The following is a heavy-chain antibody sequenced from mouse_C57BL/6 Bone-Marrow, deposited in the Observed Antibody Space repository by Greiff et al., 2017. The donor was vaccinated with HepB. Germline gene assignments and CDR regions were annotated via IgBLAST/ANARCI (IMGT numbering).Heavy chain of an antibody. CDR2: IDPSDSYT. V-gene: IGHV1-69*01. CDR3: AREVGFYCTYEFDY. CDR1: GYTFTSYW. Sequence: VQLQQPGAELVMPGASVKLSCKASGYTFTSYWMHWVKQRPGQGLEWIGEIDPSDSYTNSNQKFKAKSTLTVEKSSSTAYMQLSSRTSEDSAVYDCAREVGFYCTYEFDYWCQGTTLTVSS. D-gene: IGHD5-1*01. J-gene: IGHJ2*01.